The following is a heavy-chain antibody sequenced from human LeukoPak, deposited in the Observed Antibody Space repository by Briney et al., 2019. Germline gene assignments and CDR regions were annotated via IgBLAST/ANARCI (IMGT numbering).Heavy chain of an antibody. J-gene: IGHJ4*02. CDR2: IYYSGRT. CDR1: GGSISSFY. CDR3: ARENSIAVAGIDY. D-gene: IGHD6-19*01. V-gene: IGHV4-59*01. Sequence: SETLSLTCTVSGGSISSFYWSWIRQPPGKGLEWIGYIYYSGRTNYNPSLKSRVTISVDTSKNQFSLKLSSVTAADTAVYYCARENSIAVAGIDYWGQGTLVTVSS.